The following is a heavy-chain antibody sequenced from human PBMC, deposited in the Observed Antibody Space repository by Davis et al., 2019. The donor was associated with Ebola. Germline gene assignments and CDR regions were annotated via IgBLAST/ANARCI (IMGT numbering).Heavy chain of an antibody. CDR2: IIPIFGTA. Sequence: SVKVSCKASGGTFSSYVISWVRQAPGQGLEWMGGIIPIFGTANYAQKFQGRVTVTADESTSTAYMELSSLRSEDTAVYYCARVEPPDGVPLGGDYYYYYYMDVWGKGTTVTVSS. J-gene: IGHJ6*03. CDR1: GGTFSSYV. CDR3: ARVEPPDGVPLGGDYYYYYYMDV. D-gene: IGHD2-21*01. V-gene: IGHV1-69*13.